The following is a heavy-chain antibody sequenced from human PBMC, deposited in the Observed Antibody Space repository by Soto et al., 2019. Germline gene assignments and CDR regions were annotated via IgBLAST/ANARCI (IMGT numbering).Heavy chain of an antibody. J-gene: IGHJ4*02. CDR3: ARDRDWNLDY. D-gene: IGHD2-21*02. CDR1: GYSFTTYG. Sequence: ASVGLCKASGYSFTTYGMTWVRQAPGQGLEWMGWISTDKGNTKYAQNFQSRATLTTDTSTSTAYMELRSPRSDDTAVYYCARDRDWNLDYWGQGTMVTVSS. CDR2: ISTDKGNT. V-gene: IGHV1-18*01.